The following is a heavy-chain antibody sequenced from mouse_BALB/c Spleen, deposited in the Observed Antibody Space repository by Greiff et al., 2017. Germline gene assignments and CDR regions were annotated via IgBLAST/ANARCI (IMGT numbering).Heavy chain of an antibody. J-gene: IGHJ4*01. V-gene: IGHV2-9*02. CDR2: IWAGGST. CDR1: GFSLTSYG. Sequence: VQVVESGPGLVAPSQSLSITCTVSGFSLTSYGVHWVRQPPGKGLEWLGVIWAGGSTNYNSALMSRLSISKDNSKSQVFLKMNSLQTDDTAMYYCAREGGYHYYAMDYWGQGTSVTVSS. D-gene: IGHD2-2*01. CDR3: AREGGYHYYAMDY.